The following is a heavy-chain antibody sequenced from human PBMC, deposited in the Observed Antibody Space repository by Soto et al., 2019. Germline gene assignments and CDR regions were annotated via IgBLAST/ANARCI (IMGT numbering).Heavy chain of an antibody. CDR3: ARDRSYSSGWYGWFDP. CDR2: ISAYNGNT. Sequence: ASVKVSCKASGYTFTSYGISWVRQAPGQGLEWMGWISAYNGNTNYAQKLQGRVTMTTDTSTSTAYMELRSLRSDDTVVYYCARDRSYSSGWYGWFDPWGQGTLVTVSS. D-gene: IGHD6-19*01. J-gene: IGHJ5*02. V-gene: IGHV1-18*01. CDR1: GYTFTSYG.